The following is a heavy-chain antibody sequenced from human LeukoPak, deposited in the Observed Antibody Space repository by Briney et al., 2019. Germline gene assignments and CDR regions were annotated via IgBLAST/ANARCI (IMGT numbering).Heavy chain of an antibody. CDR2: ISAYNGNT. CDR3: LGTFYYDSSGGDY. Sequence: ASVKVSCKASGYTFTSYGISWVRQAPGQGLERMGWISAYNGNTNYAQKLQGRVTMTTDTSTSTAYMELRSLRSDDTAVYYCLGTFYYDSSGGDYWGQGTLVTVSS. D-gene: IGHD3-22*01. J-gene: IGHJ4*02. CDR1: GYTFTSYG. V-gene: IGHV1-18*01.